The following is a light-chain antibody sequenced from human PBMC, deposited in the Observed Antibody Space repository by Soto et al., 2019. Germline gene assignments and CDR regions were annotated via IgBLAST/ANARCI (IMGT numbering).Light chain of an antibody. CDR3: QQRGNWPPTWT. Sequence: DMGLSQSPATRSVSLGKGATRSSRDILTVLTNYLAWYQQKPGQAPRLLIYDASIRATGIPARFSGSWSGTDFALTINGLEPEDSAVYYCQQRGNWPPTWTFGQGTKVDIK. CDR2: DAS. CDR1: LTVLTNY. J-gene: IGKJ1*01. V-gene: IGKV3-11*01.